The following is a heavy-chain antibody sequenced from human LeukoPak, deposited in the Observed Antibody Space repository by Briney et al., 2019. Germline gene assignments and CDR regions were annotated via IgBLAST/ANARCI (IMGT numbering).Heavy chain of an antibody. CDR1: GGSFSGYY. CDR3: ARLRFLEGLLYSRGGNFDY. V-gene: IGHV4-34*01. J-gene: IGHJ4*02. CDR2: INHSGST. Sequence: SETLSLTCAVYGGSFSGYYWSWIRQPPGKGLEWIGEINHSGSTNYNPSLKSRVTISVDTSKNQFPLKLSSVTAADTAVYYCARLRFLEGLLYSRGGNFDYWGQGTLVTVSS. D-gene: IGHD3-3*01.